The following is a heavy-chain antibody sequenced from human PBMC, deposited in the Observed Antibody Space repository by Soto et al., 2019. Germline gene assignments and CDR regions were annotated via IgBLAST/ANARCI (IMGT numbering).Heavy chain of an antibody. J-gene: IGHJ4*02. D-gene: IGHD3-10*01. CDR2: IKPDGTEK. CDR1: GFTFSAYW. CDR3: VAWGDGSNF. V-gene: IGHV3-7*01. Sequence: EVPLVDSGGGLVQPGGSLRLSCAASGFTFSAYWMSWVRQAPGKGLEWVDHIKPDGTEKYYVDSVMGRFAISRDNVENSLHLQMNGLRAEDTAVYYCVAWGDGSNFWGRGNLVTVSS.